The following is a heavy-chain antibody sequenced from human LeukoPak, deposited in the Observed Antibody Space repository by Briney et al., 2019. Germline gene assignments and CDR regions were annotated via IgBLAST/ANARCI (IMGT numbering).Heavy chain of an antibody. CDR1: GYTFTSYG. CDR3: ARDLPMTRVHFDY. Sequence: GAVKVSCKASGYTFTSYGISWLGQPPPQEREWMGWKSSYNGNTNYAQKLQGRVTITTDTSTSTDYMELRSLRSDDAAVYYCARDLPMTRVHFDYWGQGTLVTVSS. CDR2: KSSYNGNT. J-gene: IGHJ4*02. V-gene: IGHV1-18*01. D-gene: IGHD3-22*01.